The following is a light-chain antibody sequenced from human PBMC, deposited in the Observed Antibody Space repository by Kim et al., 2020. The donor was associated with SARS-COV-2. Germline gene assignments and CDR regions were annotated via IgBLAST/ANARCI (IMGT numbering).Light chain of an antibody. CDR2: AAS. Sequence: ASGGDRVTITCRASQDISSWLAWYQQKPGKAPKLLISAASSLQSGVPSRFSGSGSGTDFTLTISSLQPEDFASYYCQRADSFPLGFGGGTKVEIK. V-gene: IGKV1-12*01. CDR3: QRADSFPLG. CDR1: QDISSW. J-gene: IGKJ4*01.